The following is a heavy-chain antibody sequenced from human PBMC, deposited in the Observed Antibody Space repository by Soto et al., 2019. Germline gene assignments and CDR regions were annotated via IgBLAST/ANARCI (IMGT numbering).Heavy chain of an antibody. D-gene: IGHD5-12*01. CDR3: ARPDIVAAIGGALDC. V-gene: IGHV3-33*01. Sequence: QVQLVESGGGVVQPGRSLRLSCEASGFTFSNYGMHWVRQAPGKGLEWVAVIWNDGTSRYYADSVKGRFTISRDNSKKTLFLPMNNLRAEDTAVYYCARPDIVAAIGGALDCWGQGTLVTVSS. J-gene: IGHJ4*02. CDR2: IWNDGTSR. CDR1: GFTFSNYG.